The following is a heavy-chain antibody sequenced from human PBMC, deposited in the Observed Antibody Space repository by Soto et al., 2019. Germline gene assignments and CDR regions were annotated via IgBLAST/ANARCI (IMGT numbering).Heavy chain of an antibody. Sequence: SETLSLTCTVSGGSISSYYWSWIRQPPGKGLEWIGYIYYSGSTNYNPSLKSRVTISVDTSKNQFSLKLSSVTAADTAVYYCARVPYDSSGYYYYYFDYWGQGTLVTVSS. CDR1: GGSISSYY. V-gene: IGHV4-59*01. D-gene: IGHD3-22*01. CDR2: IYYSGST. CDR3: ARVPYDSSGYYYYYFDY. J-gene: IGHJ4*02.